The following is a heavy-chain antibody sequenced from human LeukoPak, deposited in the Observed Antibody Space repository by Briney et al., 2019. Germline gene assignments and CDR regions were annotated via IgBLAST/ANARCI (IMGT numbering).Heavy chain of an antibody. V-gene: IGHV4-59*01. CDR1: GGSIGSYY. Sequence: PSETLSLTCTVSGGSIGSYYWSWIRQPPGKGLEWIGYIYYSGSTNYNPSLKSRVTISVDTSKNQFSLKLSSVTAADTAVYYCARASYYYDSSGYPVIYFDYWGQGTLVTVSS. CDR2: IYYSGST. CDR3: ARASYYYDSSGYPVIYFDY. J-gene: IGHJ4*02. D-gene: IGHD3-22*01.